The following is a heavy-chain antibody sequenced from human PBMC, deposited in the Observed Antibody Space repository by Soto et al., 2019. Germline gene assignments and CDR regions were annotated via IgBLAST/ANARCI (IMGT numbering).Heavy chain of an antibody. J-gene: IGHJ6*02. CDR3: ARIESGLDV. CDR1: GFTFSVSA. Sequence: EVQLVQSGGGRVQPGGSLKLSCEASGFTFSVSAIHWVRLASGKGLEWVGRIRTRKNRYVTTYAASVKGRFSLSRDDSKNTAYLKMNSLNTEDTAVYYCARIESGLDVCGQGTTVIVS. V-gene: IGHV3-73*02. CDR2: IRTRKNRYVT.